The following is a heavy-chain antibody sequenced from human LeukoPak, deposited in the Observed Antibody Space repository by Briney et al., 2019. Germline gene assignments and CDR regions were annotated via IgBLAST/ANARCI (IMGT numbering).Heavy chain of an antibody. V-gene: IGHV1-18*01. CDR1: GYTYTSYG. D-gene: IGHD6-19*01. J-gene: IGHJ5*02. CDR2: ISAYNGNT. Sequence: GASVKVSCKASGYTYTSYGISWVRRAPGQGLEWMGWISAYNGNTNYAQKLQGRVTMTTDTSTSTAYMELRSLRSDDTAVYYCAREAVARSSMYNWLDPWGQGTQAGVSS. CDR3: AREAVARSSMYNWLDP.